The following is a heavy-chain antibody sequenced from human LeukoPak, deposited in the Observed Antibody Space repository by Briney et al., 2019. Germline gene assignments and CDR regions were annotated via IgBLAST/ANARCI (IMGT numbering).Heavy chain of an antibody. V-gene: IGHV1-18*01. CDR3: ATTPLYSSSWYLPNYYYYYLDV. CDR2: ISAYNGNT. CDR1: GYTFTSYG. J-gene: IGHJ6*03. Sequence: ASVKVSCKASGYTFTSYGISWVRQAPGQALEWMGWISAYNGNTNYAQKLQGRVTMTTDTSTSTAYMELRSLRSDDTAVYYCATTPLYSSSWYLPNYYYYYLDVWGKGTTVTVSS. D-gene: IGHD6-13*01.